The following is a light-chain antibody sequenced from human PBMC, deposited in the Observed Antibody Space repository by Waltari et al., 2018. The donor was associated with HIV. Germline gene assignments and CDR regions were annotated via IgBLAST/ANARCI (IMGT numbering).Light chain of an antibody. CDR3: QSADSSGTYAV. Sequence: SYELTQPPSVSVSPGQTARITCSGDVLPKQSAYWYQQKPGQAPVVVISKDSERPSGIPERSSGSSSGTTVTLTISGVQAEDEADYYCQSADSSGTYAVFGGGTQLTVL. CDR2: KDS. V-gene: IGLV3-25*03. CDR1: VLPKQS. J-gene: IGLJ7*01.